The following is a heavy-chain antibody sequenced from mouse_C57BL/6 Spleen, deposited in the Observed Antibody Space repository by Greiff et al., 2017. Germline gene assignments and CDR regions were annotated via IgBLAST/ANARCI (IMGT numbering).Heavy chain of an antibody. CDR2: IDPETGGT. J-gene: IGHJ3*01. Sequence: QVQLQQSGAELVRPGASVTLSCKASGYTFTDYEMHWVKQTPVHGLEWIGAIDPETGGTAYNQKFKGKAILTADKSSSTAYMELRSLTSEDSAVYYCTRGSPAWFAYWGQGTLVTVSA. V-gene: IGHV1-15*01. CDR3: TRGSPAWFAY. CDR1: GYTFTDYE. D-gene: IGHD1-1*02.